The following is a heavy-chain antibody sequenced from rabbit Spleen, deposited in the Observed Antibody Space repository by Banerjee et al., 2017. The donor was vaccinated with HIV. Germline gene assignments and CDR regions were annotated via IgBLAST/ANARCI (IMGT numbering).Heavy chain of an antibody. CDR1: GFSFSSSYW. CDR3: ARDLLGVIGWNFYL. D-gene: IGHD1-1*01. Sequence: QEQLVESGGGLVQPEGSLTLTCTASGFSFSSSYWICWVRQAPGKGLEWIACIYAGSSGSTFYAGWAKGRFTISKASSTTVTLRMTSLTAADRATYFCARDLLGVIGWNFYLWGPGTLVTVS. V-gene: IGHV1S45*01. CDR2: IYAGSSGST. J-gene: IGHJ4*01.